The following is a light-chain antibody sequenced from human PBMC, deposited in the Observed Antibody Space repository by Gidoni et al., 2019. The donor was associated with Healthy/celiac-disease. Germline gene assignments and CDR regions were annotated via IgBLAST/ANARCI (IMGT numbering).Light chain of an antibody. Sequence: EFVLTQSPCTLSLSPGERATLSCRASQSVSSSYLAWYQQKPGQAPRLLIYGASSRATGIPDRFSGSGSGTDFTLTISRLEPEDFAVYYCQQYGSPRWTFGQGTKVEIK. CDR2: GAS. V-gene: IGKV3-20*01. CDR3: QQYGSPRWT. J-gene: IGKJ1*01. CDR1: QSVSSSY.